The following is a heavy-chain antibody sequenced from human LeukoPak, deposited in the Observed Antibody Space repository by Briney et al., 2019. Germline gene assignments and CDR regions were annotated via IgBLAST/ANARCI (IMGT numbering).Heavy chain of an antibody. CDR2: IIPIFGTA. Sequence: ASVKVSCKASGGTFSSYAISWVRQAPGQGLEWMGGIIPIFGTANYAQKFQGRVTITADKSTSTAYMELSSLRSEDTAVYYCARVVEDIAAAVYYFDYWGQGTLVTVSS. V-gene: IGHV1-69*06. CDR3: ARVVEDIAAAVYYFDY. CDR1: GGTFSSYA. J-gene: IGHJ4*02. D-gene: IGHD6-13*01.